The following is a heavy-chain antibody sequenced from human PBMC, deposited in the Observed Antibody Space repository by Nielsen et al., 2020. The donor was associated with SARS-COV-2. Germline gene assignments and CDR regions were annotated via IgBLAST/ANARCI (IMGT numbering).Heavy chain of an antibody. CDR1: GYTFNAYY. Sequence: ASVKVSCKASGYTFNAYYIHWVRQAPGQGLEWMGWISAYNGNTNYAQKLQGRVTMTTDPSTSTAYMELRSLRSDDTAVYYCARDPLTIFGVVTNYYYYGMDVWGQGTTVTVSS. CDR3: ARDPLTIFGVVTNYYYYGMDV. V-gene: IGHV1-18*04. CDR2: ISAYNGNT. D-gene: IGHD3-3*01. J-gene: IGHJ6*02.